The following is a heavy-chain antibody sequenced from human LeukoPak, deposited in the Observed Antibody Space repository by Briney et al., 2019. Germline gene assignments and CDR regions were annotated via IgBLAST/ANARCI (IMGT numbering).Heavy chain of an antibody. D-gene: IGHD3-16*01. CDR1: GFTFSSYG. V-gene: IGHV3-30*18. Sequence: GGSLRLSCAASGFTFSSYGMHWVRQAPGKGLEWVAVISYDGSNKYYADSVKGRFTISRDNSKNTLYLQMNSLRAEDTAVYYCAKARIMIDPFDYWGQGTLVTVSS. J-gene: IGHJ4*02. CDR2: ISYDGSNK. CDR3: AKARIMIDPFDY.